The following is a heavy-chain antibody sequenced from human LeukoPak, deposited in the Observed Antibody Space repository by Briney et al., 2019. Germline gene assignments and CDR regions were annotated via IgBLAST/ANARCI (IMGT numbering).Heavy chain of an antibody. CDR3: AKDRLDWGRSPPRYFDL. J-gene: IGHJ2*01. D-gene: IGHD3/OR15-3a*01. CDR2: ISSSGSTI. Sequence: GGSLRLSCAGSGFTFSDYYMSWIRQAPGKGLEWVSYISSSGSTIYYADSVKGRFTISRDNAKNSLYLQMNSLRAEDTAVYYCAKDRLDWGRSPPRYFDLWGRGTLVTVSS. CDR1: GFTFSDYY. V-gene: IGHV3-11*01.